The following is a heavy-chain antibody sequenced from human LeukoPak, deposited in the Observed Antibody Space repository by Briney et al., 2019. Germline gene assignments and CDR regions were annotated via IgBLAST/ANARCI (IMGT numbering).Heavy chain of an antibody. J-gene: IGHJ4*02. CDR3: ARDVMDSSRWGGGNY. Sequence: SETLSLTCTVSGGSISSGGYYWSWIRQPPGKGLEWIGYIYHSGSTYYNPSLKSRVTISVDSSKNQFSLKLSSVTAADTAVYYCARDVMDSSRWGGGNYWGQGTLVTVSS. CDR2: IYHSGST. CDR1: GGSISSGGYY. D-gene: IGHD6-13*01. V-gene: IGHV4-30-2*01.